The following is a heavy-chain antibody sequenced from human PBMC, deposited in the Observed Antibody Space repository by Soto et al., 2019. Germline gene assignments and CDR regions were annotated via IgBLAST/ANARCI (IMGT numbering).Heavy chain of an antibody. CDR2: INWNSGST. CDR3: ARGRGALTVISNWFDP. V-gene: IGHV3-9*01. Sequence: EVQLVESGGGLVQPGRSLRLSCEASGLTFEDYAMHWIRQAPGKGLEWVAGINWNSGSTGYADSVKGRFTISSDNVNNSHHLEMSTLKAEDTAMYYCARGRGALTVISNWFDPWGQGTLVTVSS. CDR1: GLTFEDYA. J-gene: IGHJ5*02. D-gene: IGHD2-21*01.